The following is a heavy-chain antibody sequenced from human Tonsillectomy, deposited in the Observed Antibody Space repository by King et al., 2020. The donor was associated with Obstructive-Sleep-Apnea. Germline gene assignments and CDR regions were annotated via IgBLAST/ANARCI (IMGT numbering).Heavy chain of an antibody. Sequence: VQLVESGGGLVKPGGSLRLSCAASGFTFSNAWMSWVRQAPGKGLEWVGRIKSKTDGGTTDYAAPVKGRFTISRDDSKNTLYLQMNSLKTEDTAVYYCMEMYYCDSSGNSSRAFDIWGQGTLGTVSS. CDR3: MEMYYCDSSGNSSRAFDI. J-gene: IGHJ3*02. CDR2: IKSKTDGGTT. CDR1: GFTFSNAW. V-gene: IGHV3-15*01. D-gene: IGHD3-22*01.